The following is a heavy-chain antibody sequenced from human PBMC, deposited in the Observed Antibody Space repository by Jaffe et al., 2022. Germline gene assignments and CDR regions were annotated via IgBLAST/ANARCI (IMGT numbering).Heavy chain of an antibody. Sequence: EVQLVESGGGLVQPGGSLRLSCAASGFTFSSYEMNWVRQAPGKGLEWVSYISSSGSTIYYADSVKGRFTISRDNAKNSLYLQMNSLRAEDTAVYYCARLGWLYYDILTGLPPSRYYYYYMDVWGKGTTVTVSS. CDR3: ARLGWLYYDILTGLPPSRYYYYYMDV. J-gene: IGHJ6*03. CDR1: GFTFSSYE. V-gene: IGHV3-48*03. D-gene: IGHD3-9*01. CDR2: ISSSGSTI.